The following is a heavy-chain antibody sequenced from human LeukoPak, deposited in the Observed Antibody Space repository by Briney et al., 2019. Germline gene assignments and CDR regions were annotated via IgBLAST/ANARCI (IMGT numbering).Heavy chain of an antibody. CDR2: ISYDGSNK. V-gene: IGHV3-30-3*01. D-gene: IGHD5-24*01. CDR1: GFTFSSYA. Sequence: GGSLRLSCAASGFTFSSYAMHWVRQAPGRGLEWVAVISYDGSNKYYADSVKGRFTISRDNSKNTLYLQMNSLRAEDTAVYYCARSWRREMAFDYWGQGTLVTVSS. CDR3: ARSWRREMAFDY. J-gene: IGHJ4*02.